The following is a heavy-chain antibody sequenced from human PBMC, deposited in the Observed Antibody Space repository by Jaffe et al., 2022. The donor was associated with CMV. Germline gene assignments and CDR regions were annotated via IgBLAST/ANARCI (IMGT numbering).Heavy chain of an antibody. CDR2: ISSSGSTI. J-gene: IGHJ5*02. D-gene: IGHD6-13*01. CDR3: ARDRGGYSSSWYFRSDGASNNWFDP. CDR1: GFTFSDYY. V-gene: IGHV3-11*01. Sequence: QVQLVESGGGLVKPGGSLRLSCAASGFTFSDYYMSWIRQAPGKGLEWVSYISSSGSTIYYADSVKGRFTISRDNAKNSLYLQMNSLRAEDTAVYYCARDRGGYSSSWYFRSDGASNNWFDPWGQGTLVTVSS.